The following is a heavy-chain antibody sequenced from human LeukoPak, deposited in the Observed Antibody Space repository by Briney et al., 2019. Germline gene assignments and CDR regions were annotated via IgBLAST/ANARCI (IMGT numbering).Heavy chain of an antibody. CDR2: ISGSGGST. Sequence: GGSLRLSCAASGFTFSSYAMSWVRQAPGKGLEWASAISGSGGSTYYADSVKGRFTISRDNSKNTLYLQMNSLRAEDTAVYYCAKRPTMVRGAVFGYLFDYWGQGTLVTVSS. V-gene: IGHV3-23*01. CDR3: AKRPTMVRGAVFGYLFDY. CDR1: GFTFSSYA. D-gene: IGHD3-10*01. J-gene: IGHJ4*02.